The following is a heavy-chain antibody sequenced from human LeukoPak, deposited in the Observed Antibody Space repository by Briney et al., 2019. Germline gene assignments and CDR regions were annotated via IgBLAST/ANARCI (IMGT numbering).Heavy chain of an antibody. CDR1: GYSFTSYW. D-gene: IGHD2-15*01. Sequence: GESLKISCKGSGYSFTSYWIGWVRQMPGKGLEWMGIIYPADSDTRYSPSFQGQVTISADKSISTAYLQWSSLKASDTAMYYCARRGYCSGGTCYSNPFDIWGQGTMVTVSS. CDR2: IYPADSDT. CDR3: ARRGYCSGGTCYSNPFDI. V-gene: IGHV5-51*01. J-gene: IGHJ3*02.